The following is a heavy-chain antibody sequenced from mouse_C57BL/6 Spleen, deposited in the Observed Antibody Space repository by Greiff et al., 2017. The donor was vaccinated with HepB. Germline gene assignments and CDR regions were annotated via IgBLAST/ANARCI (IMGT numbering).Heavy chain of an antibody. J-gene: IGHJ2*01. CDR2: IYPRDGST. V-gene: IGHV1-85*01. CDR1: GYTFTSYD. Sequence: VQLQQSGPELVKPGASVKLSCKASGYTFTSYDINWVKQRPGQGLEWIGWIYPRDGSTKYNEKFKGKATLTVYTSSSTADRELHSQISEDAAVYFCARRRDYSNFDDWGQGTTLTVSS. D-gene: IGHD2-5*01. CDR3: ARRRDYSNFDD.